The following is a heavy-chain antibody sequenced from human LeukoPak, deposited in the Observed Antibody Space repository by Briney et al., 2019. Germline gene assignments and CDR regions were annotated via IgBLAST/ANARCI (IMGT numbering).Heavy chain of an antibody. D-gene: IGHD5/OR15-5a*01. V-gene: IGHV3-23*01. CDR1: GFTFSSYA. J-gene: IGHJ6*02. Sequence: PGGSLRLSCAASGFTFSSYAMSWVRQAPGKGLEWVSAISGSGGSTYYADSVKGRFTISRDNSKNTLYLQMNSLRAEDTAVYYCARVYEPDYYGMDVWGQGTTVTVSS. CDR2: ISGSGGST. CDR3: ARVYEPDYYGMDV.